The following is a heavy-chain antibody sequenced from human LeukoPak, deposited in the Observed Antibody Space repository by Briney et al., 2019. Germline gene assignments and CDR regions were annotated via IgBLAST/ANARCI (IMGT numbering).Heavy chain of an antibody. Sequence: GGSLRLSCAASGCTFSSYAMHWVCQAPGKGLEWVTVISYDGSNKYYADSVKGRFTISRDNSKNTLYLQMSSVRAEDTAVYYCARDGGRWFPSDYWGQGTLVTVSS. CDR3: ARDGGRWFPSDY. CDR1: GCTFSSYA. J-gene: IGHJ4*02. D-gene: IGHD4-23*01. CDR2: ISYDGSNK. V-gene: IGHV3-30*04.